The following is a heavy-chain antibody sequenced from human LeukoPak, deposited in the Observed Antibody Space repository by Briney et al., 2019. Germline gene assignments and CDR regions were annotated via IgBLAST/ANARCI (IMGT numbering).Heavy chain of an antibody. CDR2: VSGRDSNT. V-gene: IGHV3-23*01. J-gene: IGHJ4*02. CDR1: GFTFSSYG. Sequence: SGGSLRLSCAAAGFTFSSYGMSWVRQAAGKGLEWVSTVSGRDSNTYYADSVEGRFIISRDNSRNTLYLQMNSLRAEDTAVYYCARRSDYGGNGNYFDYWGQGTPVTVSS. D-gene: IGHD4-23*01. CDR3: ARRSDYGGNGNYFDY.